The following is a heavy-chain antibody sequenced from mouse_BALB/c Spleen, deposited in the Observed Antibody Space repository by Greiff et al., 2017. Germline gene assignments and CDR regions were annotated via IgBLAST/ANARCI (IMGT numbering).Heavy chain of an antibody. Sequence: QVQLQQPGAELVTPGASVKLSCKASGYTFTSYWMHWVKQRPGQGLEWIGEIDPSDSYTNYNQKFKGKATLTVDKSSSTAYMQLSSLTSEDSAVYYCARSAAGWYFDVWGAGTTVTVSS. J-gene: IGHJ1*01. V-gene: IGHV1-69*02. CDR3: ARSAAGWYFDV. CDR2: IDPSDSYT. D-gene: IGHD1-2*01. CDR1: GYTFTSYW.